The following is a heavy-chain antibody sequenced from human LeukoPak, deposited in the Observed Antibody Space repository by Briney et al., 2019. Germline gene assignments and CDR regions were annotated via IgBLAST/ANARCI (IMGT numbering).Heavy chain of an antibody. J-gene: IGHJ4*02. CDR1: GFTFSSYA. D-gene: IGHD1-26*01. Sequence: PGGSLRLSSAASGFTFSSYAMSWVRQAPGKGLEWVSAISGSGGSTYYADSVKGRFTISRDNSKNTLYLQMNSLRAEDTAVYYCAKAPYSGSYLGYFDYWGQGTLVTVSS. V-gene: IGHV3-23*01. CDR2: ISGSGGST. CDR3: AKAPYSGSYLGYFDY.